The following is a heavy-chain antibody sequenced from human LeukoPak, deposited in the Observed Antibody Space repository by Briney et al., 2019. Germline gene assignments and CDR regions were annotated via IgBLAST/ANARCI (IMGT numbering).Heavy chain of an antibody. CDR1: GYPFTKWE. J-gene: IGHJ5*02. Sequence: ASVKVSCKTSGYPFTKWEINWVRQAAGQGLEWLGWVHPDNGNTYYAQRFRGRVTMPRDTSTTTAYMELSGLRSNDTAVYFCVTGPRNDPWGQGTLVTVSS. CDR3: VTGPRNDP. CDR2: VHPDNGNT. V-gene: IGHV1-8*01. D-gene: IGHD1-14*01.